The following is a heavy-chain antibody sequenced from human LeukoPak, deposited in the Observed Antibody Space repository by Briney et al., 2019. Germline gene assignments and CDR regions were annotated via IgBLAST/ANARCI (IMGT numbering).Heavy chain of an antibody. CDR3: ARSSLIMYYYEKFKWFDP. CDR1: GGSFSGYY. Sequence: SETLSLTCAVYGGSFSGYYWSWIRQPPGKGLEWIGEINHSGNTNSNPSLKSRVTISLDTSKNQFSLKLTSVTAVDTAVYYCARSSLIMYYYEKFKWFDPWGQGTLVTVSS. CDR2: INHSGNT. D-gene: IGHD3-22*01. V-gene: IGHV4-34*01. J-gene: IGHJ5*02.